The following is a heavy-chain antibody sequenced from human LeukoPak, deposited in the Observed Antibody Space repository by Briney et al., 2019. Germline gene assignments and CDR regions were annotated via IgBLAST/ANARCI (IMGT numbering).Heavy chain of an antibody. CDR1: GFTVSSNY. Sequence: QSGGSLRLSCAASGFTVSSNYMSWVRQAPGKGLEWVSVIYSGGSTYYADSVKGRFTISRDNSKNTLYLQMNNLRAEDTAVYYCAKTRGSGPFDYWGQGTLVTVSS. V-gene: IGHV3-66*01. CDR2: IYSGGST. D-gene: IGHD3-10*01. CDR3: AKTRGSGPFDY. J-gene: IGHJ4*02.